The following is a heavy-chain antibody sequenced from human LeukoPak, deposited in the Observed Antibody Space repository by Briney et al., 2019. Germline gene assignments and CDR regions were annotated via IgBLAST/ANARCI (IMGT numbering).Heavy chain of an antibody. CDR3: AREGATLYYFDY. Sequence: PGGSLRLSCAASGFTFTNYAITWIRQAPGKGLEWVSTISGSGHNTYYADSVKGRFTISRDNSKNTLYLQMNSLRAEDTAVYYCAREGATLYYFDYWGQGTLVTVSS. CDR1: GFTFTNYA. CDR2: ISGSGHNT. D-gene: IGHD1-26*01. J-gene: IGHJ4*02. V-gene: IGHV3-23*01.